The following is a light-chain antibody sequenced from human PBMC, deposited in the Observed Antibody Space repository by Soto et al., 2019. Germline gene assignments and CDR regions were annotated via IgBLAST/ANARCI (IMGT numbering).Light chain of an antibody. Sequence: EIVMTQTPLSSPVTVGQPASISCSSSQSLLHSDGNTYLSWLQQRPGQPPRLLIYKVSNRFSGVPVRLSGSGAGTEVTLKISRVEAEDVGFYYCMQGTHLPFTFGGGTKVEIK. J-gene: IGKJ4*01. CDR2: KVS. CDR1: QSLLHSDGNTY. V-gene: IGKV2-24*01. CDR3: MQGTHLPFT.